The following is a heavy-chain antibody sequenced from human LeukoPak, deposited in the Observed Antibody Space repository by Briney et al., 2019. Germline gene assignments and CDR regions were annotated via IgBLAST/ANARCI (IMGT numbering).Heavy chain of an antibody. Sequence: PGRSLRLSCAASGFTFSSYAMHWVRQAPGKGLEWVAVISYDGSNKYYADSVKGRFTISRDNSKNTLYLQMNSLRAEDTAVYYCARVRSYSSPHFFDYWGQGTLVTVSS. D-gene: IGHD6-13*01. CDR3: ARVRSYSSPHFFDY. CDR1: GFTFSSYA. CDR2: ISYDGSNK. V-gene: IGHV3-30-3*01. J-gene: IGHJ4*02.